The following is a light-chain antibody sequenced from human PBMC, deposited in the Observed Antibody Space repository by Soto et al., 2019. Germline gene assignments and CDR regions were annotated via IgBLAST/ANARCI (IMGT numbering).Light chain of an antibody. CDR1: QSVSSY. J-gene: IGKJ1*01. CDR3: QQRGNWPLT. V-gene: IGKV3-11*01. CDR2: DAS. Sequence: EIVLTQSPATLSLSPGERATLSCRASQSVSSYVAWYQQKPGQAPRLLIYDASNRATGIPARFSGSGSGTDFTLTISSLEPEDFAVYYCQQRGNWPLTFGQGTKVDIK.